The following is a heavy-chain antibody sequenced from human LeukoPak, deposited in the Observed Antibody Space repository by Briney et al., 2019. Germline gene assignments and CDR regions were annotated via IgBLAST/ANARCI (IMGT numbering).Heavy chain of an antibody. CDR2: IYYRGST. CDR3: ASLQFSTVFFDY. J-gene: IGHJ4*02. D-gene: IGHD4-17*01. CDR1: GGSISSSSYY. Sequence: SETLSLTCTVSGGSISSSSYYWGWLRQPPGKGLEWIGSIYYRGSTYYNPSLKSRVTISVDTSKNQFSLKLSSVTAADTAVYYCASLQFSTVFFDYWGQGTLVTVSS. V-gene: IGHV4-39*01.